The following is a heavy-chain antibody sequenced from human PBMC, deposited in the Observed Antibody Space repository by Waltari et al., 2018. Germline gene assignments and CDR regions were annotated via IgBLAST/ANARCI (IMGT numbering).Heavy chain of an antibody. CDR1: GFTLRRYS. CDR2: ISSSSSYI. CDR3: ARVGSEDGPDY. D-gene: IGHD3-10*01. V-gene: IGHV3-21*01. J-gene: IGHJ4*02. Sequence: EVQLVESGGGLVKPGGSLRLSCAASGFTLRRYSMNWARQAPGKGLEWVSSISSSSSYIYYADSVKGRFTISRDNAKNSLYLQMNSLRAEDTAVYYCARVGSEDGPDYWGQGTLVTVSS.